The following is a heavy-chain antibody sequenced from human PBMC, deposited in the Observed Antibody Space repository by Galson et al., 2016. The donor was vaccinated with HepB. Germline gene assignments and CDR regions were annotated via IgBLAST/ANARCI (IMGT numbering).Heavy chain of an antibody. CDR1: GFTFEDHA. V-gene: IGHV3-9*01. CDR3: ARQPSLSLTIFAYYFDY. D-gene: IGHD3-9*01. Sequence: SLRLSCAGSGFTFEDHAMHWVRQVPGKGLEWVSGLSWNSNYKGYADSGKGRFSISRDNAKNSLYLQMNNLRPEDTAMYYCARQPSLSLTIFAYYFDYWGQGTLVTVSS. CDR2: LSWNSNYK. J-gene: IGHJ4*02.